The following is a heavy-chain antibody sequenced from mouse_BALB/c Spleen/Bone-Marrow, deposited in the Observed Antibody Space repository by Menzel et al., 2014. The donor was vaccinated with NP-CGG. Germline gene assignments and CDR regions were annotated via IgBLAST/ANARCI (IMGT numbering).Heavy chain of an antibody. D-gene: IGHD2-4*01. V-gene: IGHV5-17*02. CDR2: ISNGSSTI. Sequence: EVQLQQSGGGLVQPGGSRKLSCAASGFTFSSFGMHWVRQAPEKGLEWVAYISNGSSTIYYADTVKGRFTISRDNPKNTLFLQMTSLRSEDTAMYYCARKGAMITHYYAMDYWGQGTSVTVSS. J-gene: IGHJ4*01. CDR3: ARKGAMITHYYAMDY. CDR1: GFTFSSFG.